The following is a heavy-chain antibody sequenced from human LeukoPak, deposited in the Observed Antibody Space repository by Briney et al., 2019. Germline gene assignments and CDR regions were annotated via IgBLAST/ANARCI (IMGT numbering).Heavy chain of an antibody. CDR3: AKDHGSSDWYYFDY. CDR1: EFTVSNNY. V-gene: IGHV3-30*02. D-gene: IGHD6-13*01. Sequence: RTGGSLRLSCAASEFTVSNNYMNWVRQAPGKGLEWVAFIHYDGSNNYYADPVKGRFTISRDNSKNTLYLQMNTLRADDTAVYYCAKDHGSSDWYYFDYWGQGTLVTVSS. J-gene: IGHJ4*02. CDR2: IHYDGSNN.